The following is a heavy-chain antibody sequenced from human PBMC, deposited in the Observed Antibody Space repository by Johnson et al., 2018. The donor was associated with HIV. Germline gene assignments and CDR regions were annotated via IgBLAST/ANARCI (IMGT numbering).Heavy chain of an antibody. Sequence: VLLVESGGGVVQPGRSLRLSCAASGFTFSSYAMHWVRQAPGTGLEYVSALSSNGGSTYYANSVKGRFTISRDNSKNTLYLQMGSLRAEDMAVYYCARGWELLTPAFDIWGQGTMVTVSS. CDR2: LSSNGGST. CDR3: ARGWELLTPAFDI. V-gene: IGHV3-64*01. D-gene: IGHD1-26*01. J-gene: IGHJ3*02. CDR1: GFTFSSYA.